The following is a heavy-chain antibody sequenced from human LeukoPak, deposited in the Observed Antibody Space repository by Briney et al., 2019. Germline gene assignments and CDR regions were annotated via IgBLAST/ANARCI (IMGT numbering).Heavy chain of an antibody. CDR2: IYPGDSDT. CDR3: ARRAYYYDSSGSIGHWFDP. D-gene: IGHD3-22*01. V-gene: IGHV5-51*03. J-gene: IGHJ5*02. Sequence: GESLKISCKGSGYSFTGYWIGWVRQMPGKGLEWMGIIYPGDSDTRYSPSFQGQVTISADKSISTAYLQWSSLKASDTAMYYCARRAYYYDSSGSIGHWFDPWGQGTLVTVSS. CDR1: GYSFTGYW.